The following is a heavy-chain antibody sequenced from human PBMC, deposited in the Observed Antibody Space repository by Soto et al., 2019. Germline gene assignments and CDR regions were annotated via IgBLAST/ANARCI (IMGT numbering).Heavy chain of an antibody. CDR2: INPNSGGT. V-gene: IGHV1-2*02. D-gene: IGHD1-26*01. Sequence: ASLKVSCKASGYTFTGYYIHWVRHAPGQLLEWMGWINPNSGGTNYAQKFQGRVTMTRDTSISTAYMELSRLRSDDTSLYYFARNRPSGSYPHTLDYWGQEPLVTVSS. CDR3: ARNRPSGSYPHTLDY. J-gene: IGHJ4*02. CDR1: GYTFTGYY.